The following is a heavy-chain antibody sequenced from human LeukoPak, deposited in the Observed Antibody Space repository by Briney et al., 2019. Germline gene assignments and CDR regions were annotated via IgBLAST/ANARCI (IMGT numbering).Heavy chain of an antibody. Sequence: GESLKISCKGSGYSFADSWVAWVRQMPGKGLEWMAIIYPGDSDTRYSPSFEGQVTISVDKSISTAYLQWSSLKASDTAMYYCARLAYSSGWYEGYFDLWGRGTLVTVSS. J-gene: IGHJ2*01. D-gene: IGHD6-19*01. CDR2: IYPGDSDT. CDR1: GYSFADSW. CDR3: ARLAYSSGWYEGYFDL. V-gene: IGHV5-51*01.